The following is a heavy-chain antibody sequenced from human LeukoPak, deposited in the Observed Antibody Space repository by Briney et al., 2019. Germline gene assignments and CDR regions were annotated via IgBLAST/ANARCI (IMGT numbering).Heavy chain of an antibody. CDR1: GGSISSGSYY. Sequence: NPSETLSLTCTVSGGSISSGSYYWSWIRQPAGKGLEWIGRIYTSGSTNYNPSLKSRVTISVDTSKNQFSLKLSSVTAADTAVYYCARSRTTGGRGRVYYYYGMDVRGQGTTVTVSS. V-gene: IGHV4-61*02. CDR3: ARSRTTGGRGRVYYYYGMDV. CDR2: IYTSGST. J-gene: IGHJ6*02. D-gene: IGHD4-17*01.